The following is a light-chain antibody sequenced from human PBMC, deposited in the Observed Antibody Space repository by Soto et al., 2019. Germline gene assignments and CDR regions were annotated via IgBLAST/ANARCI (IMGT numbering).Light chain of an antibody. CDR3: QQNYDTPIT. Sequence: DFELTQSPSSLSAFFGHSVSMNXLASQSIGTFLSWYQQKSGRAPKLLIYAASSLQIGVPSRFSGSGSGTNFTLTISSLQPEDFATYFCQQNYDTPITFGQGTRLEIK. V-gene: IGKV1-39*01. CDR1: QSIGTF. J-gene: IGKJ5*01. CDR2: AAS.